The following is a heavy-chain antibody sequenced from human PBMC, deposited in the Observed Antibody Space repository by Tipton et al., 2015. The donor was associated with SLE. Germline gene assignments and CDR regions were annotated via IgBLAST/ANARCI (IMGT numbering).Heavy chain of an antibody. J-gene: IGHJ3*02. V-gene: IGHV1-3*01. D-gene: IGHD3-22*01. CDR3: ASLADSSGYYYGDAFDI. CDR1: GYIFTSYA. CDR2: LNAGNGNT. Sequence: QSGAEVKKPGASVKVSCKASGYIFTSYAIYWVRQAPGQRLEWMGWLNAGNGNTEYSQKFQGRVTITRDTSASTAHMELTSLRSDDTAVYYCASLADSSGYYYGDAFDIWGQGTMVTVSS.